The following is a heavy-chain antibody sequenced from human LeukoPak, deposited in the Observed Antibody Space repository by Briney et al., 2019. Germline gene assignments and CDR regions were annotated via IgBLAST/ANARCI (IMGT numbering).Heavy chain of an antibody. V-gene: IGHV4-59*01. J-gene: IGHJ3*02. CDR2: IYYSGST. CDR1: GGSISSYY. D-gene: IGHD3-3*01. Sequence: SETLSLTCTVSGGSISSYYWSWIRQPPGKGLEWIGYIYYSGSTNYNPSLKSRVTISVDTSKNQFSLKLSSVTAADTAVYYCASQFYDFWSGYYDAFDIWGQGTMVTVSS. CDR3: ASQFYDFWSGYYDAFDI.